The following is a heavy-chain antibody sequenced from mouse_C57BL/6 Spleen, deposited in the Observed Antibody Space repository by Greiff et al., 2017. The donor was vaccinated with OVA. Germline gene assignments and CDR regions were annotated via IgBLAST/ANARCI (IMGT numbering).Heavy chain of an antibody. V-gene: IGHV1-64*01. CDR3: ARHGLTNCDAWYFDV. CDR1: GYTFTSYW. D-gene: IGHD4-1*01. J-gene: IGHJ1*03. CDR2: IHPNSGST. Sequence: VQLQQPGAELVKPGASVKLSCKASGYTFTSYWMHWVKQRPGQGLEWIGMIHPNSGSTNYNEKFKSKATLTVDKSSSTAYMQLSSLTSEDSAVYDCARHGLTNCDAWYFDVWGTGTTVTVSS.